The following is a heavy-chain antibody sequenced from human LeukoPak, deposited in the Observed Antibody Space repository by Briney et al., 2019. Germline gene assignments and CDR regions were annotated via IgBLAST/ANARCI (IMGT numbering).Heavy chain of an antibody. J-gene: IGHJ4*02. CDR2: ISGYNGHT. V-gene: IGHV1-18*01. CDR3: ARDQNIAGRPDY. D-gene: IGHD6-6*01. Sequence: ASVKVSCKASGYTFPDYGISWLRQAPGPGLKWVGWISGYNGHTNYAQKFQCILIMTTDTSTSTVYMELRTLRSDDTAVYYCARDQNIAGRPDYWGQGTLVTVSS. CDR1: GYTFPDYG.